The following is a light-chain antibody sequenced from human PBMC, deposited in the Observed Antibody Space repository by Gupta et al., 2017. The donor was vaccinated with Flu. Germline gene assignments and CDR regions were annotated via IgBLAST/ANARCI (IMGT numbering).Light chain of an antibody. J-gene: IGLJ1*01. CDR2: ENV. CDR1: TTNIVEHY. CDR3: ATSDSTLNSAF. V-gene: IGLV1-51*02. Sequence: QTILTQPPSGSAAPGQRVIISCSGSTTNIVEHYVSWYQHHPGGDPKLLISENVERVSGSPDQFSGSISGTSATLTITGLLPGDDGDYYCATSDSTLNSAFFGSGTLVTVL.